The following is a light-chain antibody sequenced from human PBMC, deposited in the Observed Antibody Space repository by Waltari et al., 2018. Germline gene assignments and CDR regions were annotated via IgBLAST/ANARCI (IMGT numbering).Light chain of an antibody. CDR1: SSDVGAYNS. V-gene: IGLV2-14*01. CDR3: SSYTSSTTLLYV. Sequence: QSALTQPASVSGSPGQSITISCTGTSSDVGAYNSVSWYQQHPGKAPQLMIYEVSNRPSGISNRFSGSKSGYTASLTISGLQATDEAEYYCSSYTSSTTLLYVFGTGTKVTVL. CDR2: EVS. J-gene: IGLJ1*01.